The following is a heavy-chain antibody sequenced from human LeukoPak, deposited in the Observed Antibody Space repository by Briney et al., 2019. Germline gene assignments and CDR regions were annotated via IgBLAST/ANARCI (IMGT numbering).Heavy chain of an antibody. V-gene: IGHV3-21*04. CDR2: ISSSSSYI. Sequence: GGSLRLSCAASGFTFSSYSMNWVRQAPGKGLEWVSSISSSSSYIYYADSVKGRFTISRDNSKNTLYLQMNSLRAEDTAVYYCARDLLYHAFDIWGQGTMVTVSS. CDR3: ARDLLYHAFDI. D-gene: IGHD2-2*02. CDR1: GFTFSSYS. J-gene: IGHJ3*02.